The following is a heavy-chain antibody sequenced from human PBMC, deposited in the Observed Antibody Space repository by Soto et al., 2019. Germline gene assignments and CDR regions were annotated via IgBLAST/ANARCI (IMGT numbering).Heavy chain of an antibody. CDR1: GGTFSSYA. D-gene: IGHD3-22*01. CDR3: ANGDSSGYYAFDY. J-gene: IGHJ4*02. CDR2: IIPIFGTA. V-gene: IGHV1-69*06. Sequence: SVKVSCKASGGTFSSYAISWVRQAPGQGLEWMGGIIPIFGTANYAQKFQGRATITADKSTSTAYMELSSLRSEDTAVYYCANGDSSGYYAFDYWGQGTLVTVS.